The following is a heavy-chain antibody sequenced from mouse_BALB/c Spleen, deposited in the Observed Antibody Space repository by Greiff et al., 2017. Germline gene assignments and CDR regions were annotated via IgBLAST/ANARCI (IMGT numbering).Heavy chain of an antibody. V-gene: IGHV1S127*01. CDR2: IDPSDSYT. J-gene: IGHJ4*01. CDR3: TRSGDYDYAMDY. Sequence: QVQLKQPGAELVKPGASVKMSCKASGYTFTSYWMHWVKQRPGQGLEWIGVIDPSDSYTSYNQKFKGKATLTVDTSSSTAYMQLSSLTSEDSAVYYCTRSGDYDYAMDYWGQGTSVTVSS. D-gene: IGHD2-4*01. CDR1: GYTFTSYW.